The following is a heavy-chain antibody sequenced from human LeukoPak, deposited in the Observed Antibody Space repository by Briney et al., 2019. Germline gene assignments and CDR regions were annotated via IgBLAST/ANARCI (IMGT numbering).Heavy chain of an antibody. J-gene: IGHJ4*02. CDR3: ARVQRGIAVALDY. CDR2: INWNSNNI. V-gene: IGHV3-9*01. Sequence: GGSLRLSCAASGFTFDDYAMHWVRQAPGKGLEWVSGINWNSNNIDYADSVKGRFTISRDNGKNLLYLQMNSLRAEDTAVYYCARVQRGIAVALDYWGQGTLATVSS. CDR1: GFTFDDYA. D-gene: IGHD6-19*01.